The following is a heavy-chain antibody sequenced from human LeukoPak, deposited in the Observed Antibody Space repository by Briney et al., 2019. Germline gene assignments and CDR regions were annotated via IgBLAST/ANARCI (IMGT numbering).Heavy chain of an antibody. CDR3: ARQLGAAAGRVFFDF. V-gene: IGHV5-51*01. CDR2: VYPGDSDT. Sequence: GESLKISCKGSGYSFNSYWIGWVRQMPGKGLEWMGIVYPGDSDTRYSPSFQGQVTFSADKSISTAYLQWSSLKAADTAMYYCARQLGAAAGRVFFDFWGQGTLVSVSS. J-gene: IGHJ4*02. CDR1: GYSFNSYW. D-gene: IGHD6-13*01.